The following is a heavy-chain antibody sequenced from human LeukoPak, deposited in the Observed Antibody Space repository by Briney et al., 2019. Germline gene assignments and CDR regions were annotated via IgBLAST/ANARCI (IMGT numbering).Heavy chain of an antibody. CDR2: IKEDGSEK. J-gene: IGHJ5*02. V-gene: IGHV3-7*05. D-gene: IGHD6-6*01. CDR1: GFTCCRYW. CDR3: AKGEYSSSPWFDP. Sequence: GGSLRLSCAASGFTCCRYWMRRVRQAPGKGLEWVANIKEDGSEKYYVDSVKGRFTISRDNAKNTLYLQLNSLRAEDTAVYYCAKGEYSSSPWFDPWGQETLVTVSS.